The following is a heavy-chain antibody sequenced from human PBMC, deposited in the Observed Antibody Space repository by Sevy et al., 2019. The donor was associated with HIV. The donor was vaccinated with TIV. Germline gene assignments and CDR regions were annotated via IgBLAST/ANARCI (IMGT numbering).Heavy chain of an antibody. V-gene: IGHV1-18*01. CDR1: GYTFTSYG. CDR3: ARDPKDLNIVGATTDDY. D-gene: IGHD1-26*01. Sequence: ASVKVSCKASGYTFTSYGISWVRQAPGQGLEWMGWISAYNGNTNYAQKRQGRVTMTTDTSTSTAYMELRSLRSDDTAVYYCARDPKDLNIVGATTDDYWGQGTLVTVSS. CDR2: ISAYNGNT. J-gene: IGHJ4*02.